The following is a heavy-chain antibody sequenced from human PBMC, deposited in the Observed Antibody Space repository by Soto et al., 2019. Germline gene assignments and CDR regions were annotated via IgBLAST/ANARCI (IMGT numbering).Heavy chain of an antibody. CDR1: GYSFSTHW. D-gene: IGHD6-19*01. Sequence: GESLKISCQGYGYSFSTHWIGWVRQMPGKGLEWMGAIFPGDSDTRYSPSFEGQVNISADRSSSTAFLHWNSLKVSDSAVYFCARQGLPYRSSGYYYRMDVWGRGTTVTVSS. CDR2: IFPGDSDT. CDR3: ARQGLPYRSSGYYYRMDV. V-gene: IGHV5-51*01. J-gene: IGHJ6*02.